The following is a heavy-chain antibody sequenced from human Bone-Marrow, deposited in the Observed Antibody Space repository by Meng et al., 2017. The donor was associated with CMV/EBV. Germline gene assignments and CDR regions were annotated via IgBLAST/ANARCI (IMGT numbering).Heavy chain of an antibody. J-gene: IGHJ5*02. Sequence: ASVKVSCKASGYTFTDYYMHWVRQAPGQGLEWMGWINPNSGGTNYAQKFQGRVTMTRDTSISTAYMELSRLRSDDTAVYYCARADSGSVYNWFDPWGQGTLVTFYS. V-gene: IGHV1-2*02. CDR3: ARADSGSVYNWFDP. D-gene: IGHD2-21*01. CDR2: INPNSGGT. CDR1: GYTFTDYY.